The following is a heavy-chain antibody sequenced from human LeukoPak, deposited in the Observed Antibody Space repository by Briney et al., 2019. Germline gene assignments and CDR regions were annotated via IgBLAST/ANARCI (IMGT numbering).Heavy chain of an antibody. CDR2: IYYSGST. V-gene: IGHV4-59*12. J-gene: IGHJ4*02. CDR1: GGSISSYY. D-gene: IGHD6-13*01. Sequence: PSETLSLTCTVSGGSISSYYWSWIRQPPGKGLEWIGYIYYSGSTNYNPSLKSRVTISVDKSKNQFSLKLSSVTAADTAVYYCARRWEAADNRVTNFDYWGQGTLVTVSS. CDR3: ARRWEAADNRVTNFDY.